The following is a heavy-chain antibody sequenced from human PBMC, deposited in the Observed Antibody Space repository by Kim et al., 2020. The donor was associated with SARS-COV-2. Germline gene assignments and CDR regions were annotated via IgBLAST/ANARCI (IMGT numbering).Heavy chain of an antibody. J-gene: IGHJ6*02. CDR3: ARVAVSRTIYYYGMDV. V-gene: IGHV1-8*01. Sequence: KFQGRVTMTRNTSISTAYMELSSLRSEDTAVYYCARVAVSRTIYYYGMDVWGQGTTVTVSS. D-gene: IGHD1-20*01.